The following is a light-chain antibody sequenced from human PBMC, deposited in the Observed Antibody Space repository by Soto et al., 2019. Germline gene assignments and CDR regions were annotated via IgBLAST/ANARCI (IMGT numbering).Light chain of an antibody. Sequence: EIVMTQSPATLSVSPGERATLSCRASQSVSSNLAWYQQKPGQAPSLLIYGASTRATGTPARFSGSGSGTEFTLTISRLQSEDFEVYYCQQYIRWPLTFGGGTKVE. CDR3: QQYIRWPLT. J-gene: IGKJ4*01. V-gene: IGKV3-15*01. CDR2: GAS. CDR1: QSVSSN.